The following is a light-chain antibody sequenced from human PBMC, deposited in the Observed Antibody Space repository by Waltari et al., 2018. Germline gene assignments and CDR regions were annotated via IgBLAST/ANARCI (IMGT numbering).Light chain of an antibody. V-gene: IGKV3-11*01. CDR2: GTY. CDR3: QQRASWPNT. J-gene: IGKJ2*01. Sequence: EIVFPQSPAPLPLHPGDAPTLSCRASQSVSNYLAWYQQKPGQAPRLLIYGTYNRATGIPARFSGSGSGTDFTLTISSLEPEDFAVYYCQQRASWPNTFGQGTKLEIK. CDR1: QSVSNY.